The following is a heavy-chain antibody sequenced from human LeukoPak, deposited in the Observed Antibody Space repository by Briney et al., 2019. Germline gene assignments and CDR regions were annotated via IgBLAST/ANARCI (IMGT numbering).Heavy chain of an antibody. J-gene: IGHJ4*02. D-gene: IGHD6-19*01. CDR2: ISWNSGSI. CDR3: AKGSQGVAGSDY. V-gene: IGHV3-9*01. CDR1: GFTFDDYA. Sequence: GRSLRLSCAASGFTFDDYAVHWVRQAPGKGLEWVSGISWNSGSIGYADSVKGRFTISRDNAKNSLYLQMNSLRAEDTALYYCAKGSQGVAGSDYWGQGTLVTVSS.